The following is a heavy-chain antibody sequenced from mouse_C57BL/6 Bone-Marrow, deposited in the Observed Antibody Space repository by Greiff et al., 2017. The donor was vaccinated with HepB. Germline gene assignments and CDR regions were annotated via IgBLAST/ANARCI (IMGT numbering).Heavy chain of an antibody. Sequence: EVKLMESGPGMVKPSQSLSLTCTVTGYSITSGYDWHWIRHFPGNKLEWMGYISYSGSTNYNPSLKSRISITHDTSKNHFFLKLNSATTEDTATYYCARTTVVPYFDYWGQGTTLTVSS. V-gene: IGHV3-1*01. D-gene: IGHD1-1*01. CDR2: ISYSGST. CDR1: GYSITSGYD. CDR3: ARTTVVPYFDY. J-gene: IGHJ2*01.